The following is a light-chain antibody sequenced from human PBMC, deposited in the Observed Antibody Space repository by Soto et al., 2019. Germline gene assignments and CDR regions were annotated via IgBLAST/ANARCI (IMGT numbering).Light chain of an antibody. CDR1: QTISSW. J-gene: IGKJ4*01. V-gene: IGKV1-5*03. CDR3: QQYNDWPRRLT. CDR2: KAS. Sequence: DIQMTQSPSTLSGSVGDRVTITCRASQTISSWLAWYQQKPGKAPKLLIYKASTLKSGVPSRFSGSGSGTEFTLTISSLQSEDFAVYYCQQYNDWPRRLTFGGGTKVDI.